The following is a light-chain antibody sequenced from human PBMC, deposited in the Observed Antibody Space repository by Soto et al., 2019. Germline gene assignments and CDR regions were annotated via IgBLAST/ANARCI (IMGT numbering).Light chain of an antibody. Sequence: EIVLTQSPVTLSLSPGERATLSCRASRSVSSYLAWYQQKPGQAPRLLIYDASNRATGIPARFSGSGSGTNFTLTISSLEPEDFVVYYCQQRSNWPRTFGQGTKVDIK. J-gene: IGKJ1*01. CDR1: RSVSSY. V-gene: IGKV3-11*01. CDR2: DAS. CDR3: QQRSNWPRT.